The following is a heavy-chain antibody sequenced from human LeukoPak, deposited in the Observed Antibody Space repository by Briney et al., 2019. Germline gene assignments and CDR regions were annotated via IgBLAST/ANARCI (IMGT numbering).Heavy chain of an antibody. D-gene: IGHD3-10*01. Sequence: GGSLRPSCVASGFTFSSYEMNWVRQAPGKGLEWVSYISNSGSTMYYADSVKGRFTISRDNAKNSLYLQMNSLRAEDTAVYYCARDWRHRDYGSGSLDYWGQGALVTVSS. V-gene: IGHV3-48*03. CDR1: GFTFSSYE. CDR2: ISNSGSTM. CDR3: ARDWRHRDYGSGSLDY. J-gene: IGHJ4*02.